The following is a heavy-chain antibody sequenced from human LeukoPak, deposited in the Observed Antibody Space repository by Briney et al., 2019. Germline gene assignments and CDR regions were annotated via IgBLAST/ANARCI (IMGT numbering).Heavy chain of an antibody. CDR1: GYTFTSYY. Sequence: ASVKVSCKASGYTFTSYYMHWVRQAPGQGLEWMGIINPSGGSTSYAQKFQGRVTMTRDMSTSTDYMELSSLRSEDTAVYYCARDNSVEDTAWWFDPWGQGTLVTVSS. V-gene: IGHV1-46*01. CDR2: INPSGGST. J-gene: IGHJ5*02. D-gene: IGHD4-23*01. CDR3: ARDNSVEDTAWWFDP.